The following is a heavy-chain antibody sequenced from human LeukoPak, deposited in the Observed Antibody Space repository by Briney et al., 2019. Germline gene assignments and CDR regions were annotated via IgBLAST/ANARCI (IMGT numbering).Heavy chain of an antibody. V-gene: IGHV1-2*02. CDR3: ASAYCSGGSCSWFDP. Sequence: ASVKVSCKASGYTFTGYYMHWVRQAPGQGLEWMGWINPNSGGTNYAQKFQGRVTMTRDTSISTAYMELSRLRSDDTAVYYCASAYCSGGSCSWFDPWGQGTLVTVSS. CDR1: GYTFTGYY. CDR2: INPNSGGT. J-gene: IGHJ5*02. D-gene: IGHD2-15*01.